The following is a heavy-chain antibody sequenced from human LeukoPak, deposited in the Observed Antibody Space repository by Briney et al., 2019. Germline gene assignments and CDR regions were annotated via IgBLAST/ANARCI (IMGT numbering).Heavy chain of an antibody. CDR2: IYTSGST. V-gene: IGHV4-4*07. CDR1: GGSISSYY. D-gene: IGHD6-19*01. Sequence: PPETLSLTCTVSGGSISSYYWSWIRQPAGKGLEWIGRIYTSGSTNYNPSLKSRVTMSVDTSKNQFSLKLSSVTAADTAVYYCARDGANIAARPGIAVAGNGAYFDYWGQGTLVTVSS. J-gene: IGHJ4*02. CDR3: ARDGANIAARPGIAVAGNGAYFDY.